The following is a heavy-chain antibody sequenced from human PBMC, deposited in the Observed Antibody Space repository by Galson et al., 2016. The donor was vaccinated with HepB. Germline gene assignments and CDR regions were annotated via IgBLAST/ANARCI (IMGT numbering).Heavy chain of an antibody. V-gene: IGHV3-7*01. J-gene: IGHJ3*01. Sequence: SLRLSCAASGFTFSVYWMNWLRQPPGKGPEFVGSIKPDGSETYFVDSVKGRFTISRDNAKNSLYLQMNSLTGEDTAVYYCAIGGSFASDLWGLGTMVTVSS. CDR3: AIGGSFASDL. CDR1: GFTFSVYW. CDR2: IKPDGSET. D-gene: IGHD5-12*01.